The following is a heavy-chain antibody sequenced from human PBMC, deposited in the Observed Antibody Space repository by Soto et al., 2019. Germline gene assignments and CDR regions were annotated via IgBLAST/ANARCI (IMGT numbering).Heavy chain of an antibody. D-gene: IGHD2-21*02. V-gene: IGHV1-2*04. CDR2: INPNSGGT. CDR1: GYTFTGYY. CDR3: ARGALWGDPEYYHYYMDV. Sequence: GASVKVSCKASGYTFTGYYMHWVRQAPGQGLEWMGWINPNSGGTNYAQKFQGWVTMTRDTSISTAYMELSRLRSDDTAVYYCARGALWGDPEYYHYYMDVWGKGTTVTVSS. J-gene: IGHJ6*03.